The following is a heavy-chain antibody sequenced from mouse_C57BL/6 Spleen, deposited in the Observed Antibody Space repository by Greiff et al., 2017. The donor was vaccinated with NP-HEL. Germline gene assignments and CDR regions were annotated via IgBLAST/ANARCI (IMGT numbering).Heavy chain of an antibody. CDR3: ARNHLYYDYIDY. CDR2: IDPSDSET. J-gene: IGHJ2*01. CDR1: GYTFTSYW. V-gene: IGHV1-52*01. D-gene: IGHD2-4*01. Sequence: QVQLQQPGAELVRPGSSVKLSCKASGYTFTSYWMHWVKQRPIQGLEWIGNIDPSDSETHYNQKFKDKATLTVDKSSSTAYMQLSSLTSEDSAVYYCARNHLYYDYIDYWGQGTTLTVSS.